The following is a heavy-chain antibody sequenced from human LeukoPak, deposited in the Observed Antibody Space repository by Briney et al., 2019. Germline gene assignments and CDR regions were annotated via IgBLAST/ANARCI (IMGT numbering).Heavy chain of an antibody. V-gene: IGHV4-34*01. CDR3: ARHPLDAFDI. Sequence: SETLSLTCAVYGGSFSGYYWSWIRQPPGKGLEWIGEINHSGSTNYNPSLKSRVTISVDTSKNQFSLKLSSVTAADTAVYYCARHPLDAFDIWGQGTMVTVSS. CDR2: INHSGST. CDR1: GGSFSGYY. J-gene: IGHJ3*02.